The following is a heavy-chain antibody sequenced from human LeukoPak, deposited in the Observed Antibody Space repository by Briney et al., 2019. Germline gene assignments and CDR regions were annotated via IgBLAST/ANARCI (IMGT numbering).Heavy chain of an antibody. CDR1: GGTFSSYA. D-gene: IGHD2-2*01. CDR3: GFAGYCSSTSCYGYYYYYMDV. J-gene: IGHJ6*03. Sequence: ASVKVSCKASGGTFSSYAISWVRQAPGQGLEWMGGIIPIFGTANYAQKFQGRVTITTDESTSTAYMELSSLRSEDTAVYYCGFAGYCSSTSCYGYYYYYMDVWGKGTTVTVSS. V-gene: IGHV1-69*05. CDR2: IIPIFGTA.